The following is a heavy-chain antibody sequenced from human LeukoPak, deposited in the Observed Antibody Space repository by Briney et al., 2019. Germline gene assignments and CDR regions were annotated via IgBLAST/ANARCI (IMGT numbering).Heavy chain of an antibody. V-gene: IGHV3-23*01. CDR3: ARGFCSSTSCYQGPFDF. Sequence: GGSLRLSCVASGFTFSSYAMNWVRQAPGKGLEWLSVISGSANSTYYADSVKGRFTISRDNSKNTLYLQMNSLRTEDTAVYYCARGFCSSTSCYQGPFDFWGQGTLVTVSS. J-gene: IGHJ4*02. D-gene: IGHD2-2*01. CDR1: GFTFSSYA. CDR2: ISGSANST.